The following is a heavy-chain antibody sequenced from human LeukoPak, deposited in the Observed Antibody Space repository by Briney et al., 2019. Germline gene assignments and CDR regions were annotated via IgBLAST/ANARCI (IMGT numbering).Heavy chain of an antibody. Sequence: SETLSLTCAVYGGSFSGYYWSWIRQPPGKGLEWIGEINHSGSTNYNPSLKSRVTISVDTSKNQFSLKLSSVTAADTAVYYCARGGAGSGYYYYYYYMDVWGKGTTVTVSS. CDR2: INHSGST. D-gene: IGHD3-22*01. CDR1: GGSFSGYY. V-gene: IGHV4-34*01. CDR3: ARGGAGSGYYYYYYYMDV. J-gene: IGHJ6*03.